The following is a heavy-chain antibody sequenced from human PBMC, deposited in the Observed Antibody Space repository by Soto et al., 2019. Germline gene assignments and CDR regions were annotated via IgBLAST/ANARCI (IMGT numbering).Heavy chain of an antibody. D-gene: IGHD3-16*02. CDR2: IYYSGST. V-gene: IGHV4-39*01. Sequence: QLQLQESGPGLVKPSETLSLTCTVSDGSISSSSYYWGWIRQPPGKGLEWIGSIYYSGSTYYNPSLKRRVTISVDTSNNQFSLKLSSVTAADTAVYYCARLAPWGGVIAFDYWGQGTLVTVSS. J-gene: IGHJ4*02. CDR3: ARLAPWGGVIAFDY. CDR1: DGSISSSSYY.